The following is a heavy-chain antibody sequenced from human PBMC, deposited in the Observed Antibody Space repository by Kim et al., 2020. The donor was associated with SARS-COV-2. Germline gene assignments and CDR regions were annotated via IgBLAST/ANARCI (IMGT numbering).Heavy chain of an antibody. D-gene: IGHD3-9*01. V-gene: IGHV3-9*01. Sequence: GGSLRLSCAASGFTFDDYAMHWVRQAPGKGLEWVSGISWNSGSIGYADSVKGRFTISRDNAKNSLYLQMNSLRAEDTAFYYCSKADILTGYYNQGTNSFDIWGQGTMVTVSS. CDR2: ISWNSGSI. J-gene: IGHJ3*02. CDR3: SKADILTGYYNQGTNSFDI. CDR1: GFTFDDYA.